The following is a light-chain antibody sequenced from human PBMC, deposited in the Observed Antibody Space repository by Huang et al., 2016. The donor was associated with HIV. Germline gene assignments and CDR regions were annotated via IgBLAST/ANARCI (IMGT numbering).Light chain of an antibody. CDR1: QSINTY. J-gene: IGKJ1*01. CDR2: AAS. CDR3: QQTYTGVT. Sequence: IQMTQSPSSLSASVGDRVTITCRASQSINTYLNWCQQKPGKAPKVLISAASTLQIGVPSRFSGGGAGKHVTLTITSLQPEDFATDYCQQTYTGVTFGQGTKVEIK. V-gene: IGKV1-39*01.